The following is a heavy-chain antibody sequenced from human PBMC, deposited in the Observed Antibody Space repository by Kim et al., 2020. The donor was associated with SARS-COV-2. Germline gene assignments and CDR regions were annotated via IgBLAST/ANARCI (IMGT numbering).Heavy chain of an antibody. CDR2: ISSNGGST. D-gene: IGHD3-22*01. CDR3: WYYYDSSGYFRKDDAFD. CDR1: GFTFSSYA. Sequence: GGSLRLXCSASGFTFSSYAMHWVRQAPGKGLEYVSAISSNGGSTYYADSVKGRFTISRDNSKNTLYLQMSSLRAEDTAVYYCWYYYDSSGYFRKDDAFDMGPRDNGHRLF. J-gene: IGHJ3*02. V-gene: IGHV3-64D*09.